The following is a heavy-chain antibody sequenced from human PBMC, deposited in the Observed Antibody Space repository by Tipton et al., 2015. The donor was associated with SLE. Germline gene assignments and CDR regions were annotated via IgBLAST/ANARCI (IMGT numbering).Heavy chain of an antibody. J-gene: IGHJ6*02. CDR2: TRNKANSYTT. CDR1: GFTFSDHY. CDR3: ASRGFRELPDHSGMDV. V-gene: IGHV3-72*01. D-gene: IGHD3-10*01. Sequence: SLRLSCAASGFTFSDHYMDWVRQAPGKGLEWVGRTRNKANSYTTEYAASVKGRFSISRDDSKNSLYLQMNSLKIEDTAVYYCASRGFRELPDHSGMDVWGQGTTVTVSS.